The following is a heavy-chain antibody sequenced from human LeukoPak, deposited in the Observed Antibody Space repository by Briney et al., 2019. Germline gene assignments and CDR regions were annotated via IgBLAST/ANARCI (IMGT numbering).Heavy chain of an antibody. CDR1: GYTFTSYA. V-gene: IGHV1-18*01. CDR3: ARASPNLGFDY. J-gene: IGHJ4*02. D-gene: IGHD7-27*01. CDR2: ISSYNGNT. Sequence: GASVKVSCKASGYTFTSYAMNWVRQAPGQGLEWMGWISSYNGNTNYAQKLQGRVTMTTDTSTSTAYMELRSLRSDDTAVYYCARASPNLGFDYWGQGTLVTVSS.